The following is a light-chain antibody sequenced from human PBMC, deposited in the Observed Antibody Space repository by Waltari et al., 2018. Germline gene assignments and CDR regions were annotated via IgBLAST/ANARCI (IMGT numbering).Light chain of an antibody. J-gene: IGLJ2*01. CDR2: RND. CDR1: YSNVGANV. CDR3: ASWDDSLNGRWV. V-gene: IGLV1-44*01. Sequence: QSVLTQPPSASGTPGQRVTISCSGSYSNVGANVVNWYQHLPGTAPKLLIYRNDRGPSWVPDRFSASKSGTSASLAISGLRPEDEADYYCASWDDSLNGRWVFGGGTKLTVL.